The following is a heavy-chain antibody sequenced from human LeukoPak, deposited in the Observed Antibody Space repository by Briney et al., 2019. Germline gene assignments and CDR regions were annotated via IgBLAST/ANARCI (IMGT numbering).Heavy chain of an antibody. Sequence: GGSLRLSCAASGFTFGRFGMHWVRLAPGKGLEWVAVISYDGSEKNHVDSVKGRFTISRDNSKNTLYLQMNSLRPEDTAVYYCAKGGDFDYWGQGTLVTVSS. V-gene: IGHV3-30*18. J-gene: IGHJ4*02. CDR3: AKGGDFDY. CDR1: GFTFGRFG. D-gene: IGHD3-16*01. CDR2: ISYDGSEK.